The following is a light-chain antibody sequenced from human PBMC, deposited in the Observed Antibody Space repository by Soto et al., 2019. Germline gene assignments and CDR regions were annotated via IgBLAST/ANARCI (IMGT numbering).Light chain of an antibody. CDR3: QQYIRWPLT. CDR1: QSVSSN. CDR2: GAS. J-gene: IGKJ4*01. V-gene: IGKV3-15*01. Sequence: EISLTQSPATLSVSPGARPTLSCRASQSVSSNLAWYQQKPGQAPSLLIYGASTRATGTPARFSGSGSGTEFTLTISSLQSEDFAVYYCQQYIRWPLTFGGGTKVDIK.